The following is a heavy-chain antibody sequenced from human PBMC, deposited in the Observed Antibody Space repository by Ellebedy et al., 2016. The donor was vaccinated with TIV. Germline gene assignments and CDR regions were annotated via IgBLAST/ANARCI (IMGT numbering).Heavy chain of an antibody. D-gene: IGHD4-11*01. CDR1: GGSFSGYY. J-gene: IGHJ4*02. CDR2: INHSGST. V-gene: IGHV4-34*01. CDR3: ASHSLTYSYYFDY. Sequence: SETLSLTCAVYGGSFSGYYWSWIRQPPGKGLEWIGEINHSGSTNYNPSLKSRVTISVDTSKNQFSLKLSSVTAADTAVYYCASHSLTYSYYFDYWGQGTLVTVSS.